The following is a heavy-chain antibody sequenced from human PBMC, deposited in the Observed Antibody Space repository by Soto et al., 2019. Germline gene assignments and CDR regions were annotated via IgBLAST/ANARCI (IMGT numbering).Heavy chain of an antibody. J-gene: IGHJ5*02. CDR2: MNPNSGNT. Sequence: GASVKVSCKASGYTFTSYDINWVRQATGQGLEWMGWMNPNSGNTGYAQKFQGRVIMTRNTSISTAYMELSSLRSEDTAVYYCARGRKRTRNWFDPWGQGTLVTVSS. V-gene: IGHV1-8*01. CDR1: GYTFTSYD. CDR3: ARGRKRTRNWFDP.